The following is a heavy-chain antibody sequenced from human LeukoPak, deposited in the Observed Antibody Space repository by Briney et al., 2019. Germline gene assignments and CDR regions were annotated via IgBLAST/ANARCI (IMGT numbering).Heavy chain of an antibody. V-gene: IGHV1-18*01. Sequence: ASVKVSCKASGYTFTSYGISWVRQAPGQGLEWMGWISAYNGNTNYAQKLQGRVTMTTDTSTSTAYMELRSLRSDDTAVYYCARVRAVAGYAEYFQHWGQGTLVTVSS. D-gene: IGHD6-19*01. CDR2: ISAYNGNT. J-gene: IGHJ1*01. CDR3: ARVRAVAGYAEYFQH. CDR1: GYTFTSYG.